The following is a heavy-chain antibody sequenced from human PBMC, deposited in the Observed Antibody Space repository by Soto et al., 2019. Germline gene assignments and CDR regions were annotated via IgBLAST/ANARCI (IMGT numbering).Heavy chain of an antibody. V-gene: IGHV3-23*01. Sequence: GGSLRLSCAASGFTFSSYAMSWVRQAPGKGLEWVSAISGSGGSTYYADSVKGRFTISRDDSKNTLYLQMNSLRAEDTAVYYCAKDRSSTTYYDFWSGYPFDYWGQGTLVTVSS. J-gene: IGHJ4*02. D-gene: IGHD3-3*01. CDR2: ISGSGGST. CDR1: GFTFSSYA. CDR3: AKDRSSTTYYDFWSGYPFDY.